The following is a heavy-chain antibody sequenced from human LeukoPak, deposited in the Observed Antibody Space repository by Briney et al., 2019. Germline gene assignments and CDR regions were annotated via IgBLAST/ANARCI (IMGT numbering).Heavy chain of an antibody. J-gene: IGHJ3*02. CDR1: GYTFTGYY. Sequence: ASVKVSCKASGYTFTGYYMHWVRQAPGQGLEWMGWINPNSGGTNYAQKFQGWVTMTRDTSISTAYMELSRLRSDDTAVYYCARDLSIAAAGPKVFDAFDIWGQGTMVTVSS. CDR3: ARDLSIAAAGPKVFDAFDI. CDR2: INPNSGGT. V-gene: IGHV1-2*04. D-gene: IGHD6-13*01.